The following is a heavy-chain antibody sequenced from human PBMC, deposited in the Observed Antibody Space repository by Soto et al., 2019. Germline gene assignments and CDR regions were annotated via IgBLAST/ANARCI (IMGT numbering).Heavy chain of an antibody. J-gene: IGHJ4*02. CDR3: ARDRYDSSGYYLGADY. D-gene: IGHD3-22*01. CDR1: GYTFTSYG. Sequence: QVQLVQSGAEVKKPGASVKVSCKASGYTFTSYGFSWVRQAPGQGLEWMGCISGPNGNTNYAQKLQGRVTMTTDTSTSTGYMELRSLRSDDTAVYYCARDRYDSSGYYLGADYWGQGTLVTVPS. CDR2: ISGPNGNT. V-gene: IGHV1-18*01.